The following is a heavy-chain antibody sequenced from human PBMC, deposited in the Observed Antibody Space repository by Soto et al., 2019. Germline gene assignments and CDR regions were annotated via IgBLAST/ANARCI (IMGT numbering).Heavy chain of an antibody. Sequence: QITLKESGPPLVKPTQTLTLTCTFSGFSLRTRGVGVGWIRQPPGKTLEWLALIYWDNDKRYSPSLMSRLTITTDTSGYQVVLTMTNRDPVYTAKYYFAQSGCGGDCLQSYPSHYYYCGDVWGQGTTVTVS. D-gene: IGHD2-21*02. CDR2: IYWDNDK. J-gene: IGHJ6*02. CDR1: GFSLRTRGVG. V-gene: IGHV2-5*02. CDR3: AQSGCGGDCLQSYPSHYYYCGDV.